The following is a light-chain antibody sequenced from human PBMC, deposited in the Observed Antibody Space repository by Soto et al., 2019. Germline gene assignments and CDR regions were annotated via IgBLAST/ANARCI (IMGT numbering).Light chain of an antibody. CDR2: KAS. Sequence: DIQMTQSPSTLSASVGDRVTITCRASQSFTGWLAWYQQKPGKAPKLLIYKASTLESGVPSRFSGSGSGTEFTLTISSLQPEDFATYYCQQSYSTPPTFGQGTKV. CDR3: QQSYSTPPT. V-gene: IGKV1-5*03. CDR1: QSFTGW. J-gene: IGKJ1*01.